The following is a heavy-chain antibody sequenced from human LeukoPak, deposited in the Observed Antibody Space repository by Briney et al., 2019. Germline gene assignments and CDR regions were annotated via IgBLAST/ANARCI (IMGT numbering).Heavy chain of an antibody. CDR1: GGSISSGSYY. D-gene: IGHD1-1*01. V-gene: IGHV4-61*02. CDR3: ARGLEWGDGFDI. J-gene: IGHJ3*02. Sequence: SETLSLTCTVSGGSISSGSYYWTWIRQPAGEGLEWIGRVYISGSTNYNPSLKSRVTISVDTSKNHFSLKLTSVTAADTAVYYCARGLEWGDGFDIWGQGTMVTVSP. CDR2: VYISGST.